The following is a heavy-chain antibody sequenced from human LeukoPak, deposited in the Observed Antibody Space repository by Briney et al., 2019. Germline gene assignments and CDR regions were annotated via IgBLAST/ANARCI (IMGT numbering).Heavy chain of an antibody. D-gene: IGHD3-9*01. CDR3: VRALRYFDWLLSHYYYYYMDV. Sequence: GGSLRLSCAASGFTFSSYEMNWVRQAPGKGLEWVSYISSSGSTIYYADSVKGRFTTSRDNAKNSLYLQMNSLRAEDTAVYYCVRALRYFDWLLSHYYYYYMDVWGKGTTVTISS. J-gene: IGHJ6*03. CDR1: GFTFSSYE. CDR2: ISSSGSTI. V-gene: IGHV3-48*03.